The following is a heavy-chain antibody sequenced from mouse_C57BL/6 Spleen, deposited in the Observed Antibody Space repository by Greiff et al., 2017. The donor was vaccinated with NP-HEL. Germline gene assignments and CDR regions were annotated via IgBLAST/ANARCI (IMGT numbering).Heavy chain of an antibody. V-gene: IGHV3-6*01. D-gene: IGHD2-5*01. CDR3: ARDSNYRHYFDY. Sequence: EVQLQESGPGLVKPSQSLSLTCSVTGYSITSGYYWNWIRQFPGNKLEWMGYISYDGSNNYNPSLKNRISITRDTSKNQLFLKLNSVTTEDTATYYCARDSNYRHYFDYWGQGTTLTVSS. J-gene: IGHJ2*01. CDR1: GYSITSGYY. CDR2: ISYDGSN.